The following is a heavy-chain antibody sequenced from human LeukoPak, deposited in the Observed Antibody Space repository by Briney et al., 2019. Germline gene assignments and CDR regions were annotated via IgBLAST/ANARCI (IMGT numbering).Heavy chain of an antibody. CDR1: DDSITMYY. V-gene: IGHV4-59*01. Sequence: SETLSLTCSVSDDSITMYYWTWIRQPPGKGLEWIGYVDHTGSTNFNPSLNGRVSISRDTSKNLFSLRLRSVTAADTAVYYCARTYYDYVWGSYRYSSHYYYYMDVWGKGTTVTVSS. CDR2: VDHTGST. J-gene: IGHJ6*03. CDR3: ARTYYDYVWGSYRYSSHYYYYMDV. D-gene: IGHD3-16*02.